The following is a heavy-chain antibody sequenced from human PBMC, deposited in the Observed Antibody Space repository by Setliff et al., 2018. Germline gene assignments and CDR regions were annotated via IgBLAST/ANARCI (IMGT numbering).Heavy chain of an antibody. J-gene: IGHJ5*02. V-gene: IGHV3-7*01. Sequence: GGSLRLSCAASGFTFSNCWVSWVRQAPGKGLEWLASINPDASEIYYVDAVRGRFTISRDTAKNSVYLQMNSLRADDTAIYYCARDQFRNSGGLYSWGQGTLVTVSS. D-gene: IGHD1-7*01. CDR2: INPDASEI. CDR1: GFTFSNCW. CDR3: ARDQFRNSGGLYS.